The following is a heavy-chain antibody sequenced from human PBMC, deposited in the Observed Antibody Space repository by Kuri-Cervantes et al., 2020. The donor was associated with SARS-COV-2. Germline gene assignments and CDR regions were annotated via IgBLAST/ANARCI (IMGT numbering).Heavy chain of an antibody. D-gene: IGHD3-16*01. Sequence: LSLTCAASGFTFSSYWMHWVRQAPGKGLVWVSRINGDGSSTSYADSVRGRFTISRDTTVYLQLNSLRPADTAFYYCSRASIWDYYYYYMDVWGAGTRVTVSS. V-gene: IGHV3-74*01. CDR1: GFTFSSYW. CDR2: INGDGSST. J-gene: IGHJ6*03. CDR3: SRASIWDYYYYYMDV.